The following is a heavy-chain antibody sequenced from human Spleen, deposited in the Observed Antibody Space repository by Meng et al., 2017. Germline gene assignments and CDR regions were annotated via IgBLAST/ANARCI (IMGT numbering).Heavy chain of an antibody. J-gene: IGHJ3*02. CDR1: GFSFSTSW. D-gene: IGHD6-19*01. Sequence: GGSLRLSCAASGFSFSTSWMSWVRQAPGKGLEWLDNINQDGSQKGCVDSVEGRFTMSRDNAENSLYLQMNSLRAEDTAMYYCVRDPGWGAADIWGQGTMVTVSS. CDR3: VRDPGWGAADI. CDR2: INQDGSQK. V-gene: IGHV3-7*01.